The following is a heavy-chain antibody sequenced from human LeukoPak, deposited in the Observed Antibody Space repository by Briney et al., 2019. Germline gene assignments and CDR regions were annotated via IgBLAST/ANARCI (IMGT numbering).Heavy chain of an antibody. CDR2: ISHSGST. D-gene: IGHD3-10*01. CDR3: ARLTKNDSGSFRFGKKKRGYMDV. CDR1: GGSFSGYY. V-gene: IGHV4-34*01. Sequence: PSETLSLTCAVYGGSFSGYYWSWLRQPPGKGLEWIGEISHSGSTNYNPSLKSRVTISVDTSKNQFSLKLSSVTAADTAVYYCARLTKNDSGSFRFGKKKRGYMDVWGKGTTVTISS. J-gene: IGHJ6*03.